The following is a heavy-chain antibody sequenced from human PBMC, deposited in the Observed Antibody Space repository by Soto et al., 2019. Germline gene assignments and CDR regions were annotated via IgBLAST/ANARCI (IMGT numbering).Heavy chain of an antibody. CDR2: IYPDDSET. CDR1: GYSFTSYW. Sequence: PGESLKISCNGSGYSFTSYWIGWVRQMPGRGLEWMGIIYPDDSETRYSPSFQGQVTISADKSISTAYLQWSSLKASDPAMYYCARQENSGYDFGGMDVWGQGTTVTVSS. D-gene: IGHD5-12*01. CDR3: ARQENSGYDFGGMDV. J-gene: IGHJ6*02. V-gene: IGHV5-51*01.